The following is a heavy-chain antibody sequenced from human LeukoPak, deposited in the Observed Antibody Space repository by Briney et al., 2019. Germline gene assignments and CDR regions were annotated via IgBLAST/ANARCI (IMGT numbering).Heavy chain of an antibody. CDR3: ARKLVIPAAGGDAFDI. CDR2: ISAYNGNT. V-gene: IGHV1-18*01. D-gene: IGHD2-2*01. J-gene: IGHJ3*02. Sequence: ASVKVSCKASGYTFTSYGISWVRQAPGQGREWMGWISAYNGNTNYAQKLQGRVTMTSDTSTSTAYMELRSLRSDVTAVYYCARKLVIPAAGGDAFDIWGQGTMVTVSS. CDR1: GYTFTSYG.